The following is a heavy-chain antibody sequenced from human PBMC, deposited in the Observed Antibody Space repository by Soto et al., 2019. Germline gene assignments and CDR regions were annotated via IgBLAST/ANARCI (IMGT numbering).Heavy chain of an antibody. D-gene: IGHD2-2*01. J-gene: IGHJ6*03. Sequence: GGSLRLSCAASGFTFSSYWMSWVRQAPGKGLEWVANIKQDGSEKYYVDSVKGRFTISRDNAKNSLYLQMNSLRAEDTDVYYCARETLGYCSSTSCPPAYYYYYYMDVWGKGTTVTVSS. CDR1: GFTFSSYW. V-gene: IGHV3-7*01. CDR2: IKQDGSEK. CDR3: ARETLGYCSSTSCPPAYYYYYYMDV.